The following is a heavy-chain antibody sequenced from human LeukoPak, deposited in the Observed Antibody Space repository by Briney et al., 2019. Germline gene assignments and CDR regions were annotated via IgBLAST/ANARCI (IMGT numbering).Heavy chain of an antibody. V-gene: IGHV3-48*04. CDR2: ISSGSSII. J-gene: IGHJ4*02. CDR3: AKESPHYDY. CDR1: GFTFSSYN. Sequence: GGSLRLSCAASGFTFSSYNMNWVRQAPGKGLEWVSYISSGSSIIYYADSVKGRFTISRDNAKNSLYLQMNSLRAEDTAVYYCAKESPHYDYWGQGTLVTVSS.